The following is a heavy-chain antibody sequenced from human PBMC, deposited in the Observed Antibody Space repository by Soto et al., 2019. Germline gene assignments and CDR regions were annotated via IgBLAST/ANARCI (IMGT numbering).Heavy chain of an antibody. CDR3: ARVWEDIVAQTNYYYGMDV. Sequence: GGALRLSCADSGFTFSSYSMNWFRQAPGKGLEWVSSISSSSSYIYYADSVKGRFTISRDNAKNSLYLQMNSLRAEDTAVYYCARVWEDIVAQTNYYYGMDVWGQGPTVTVSS. D-gene: IGHD5-12*01. J-gene: IGHJ6*02. CDR1: GFTFSSYS. CDR2: ISSSSSYI. V-gene: IGHV3-21*01.